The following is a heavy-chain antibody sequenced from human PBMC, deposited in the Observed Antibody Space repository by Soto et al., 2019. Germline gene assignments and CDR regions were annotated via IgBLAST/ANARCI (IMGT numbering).Heavy chain of an antibody. CDR1: GFTFSSYA. Sequence: PGGSLRLSCAASGFTFSSYAMSWVRQAPGKGLEWVSAISGSGGSTYYADSVKGRFTISRDNSKNTLYLQMNSLRAEDTAVYYCAKWYYDILTGSFPQYYYYYYGMDVWGQGTTVTVSS. D-gene: IGHD3-9*01. V-gene: IGHV3-23*01. J-gene: IGHJ6*02. CDR3: AKWYYDILTGSFPQYYYYYYGMDV. CDR2: ISGSGGST.